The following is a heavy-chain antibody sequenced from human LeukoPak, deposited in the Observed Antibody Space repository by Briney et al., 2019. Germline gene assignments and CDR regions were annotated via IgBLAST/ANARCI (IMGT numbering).Heavy chain of an antibody. V-gene: IGHV4-59*08. CDR2: IYYDGST. D-gene: IGHD2-2*02. CDR1: GGSMSNYW. Sequence: SVTLSLTCTVSGGSMSNYWWNWIRQPPGKGLEWIGYIYYDGSTYYNPALNSRVTISIDTSKNQFSLKLNSVTAADTAVYYCARRLCSSLTCNIGPSGNWLDPWGQGTLVTVSS. J-gene: IGHJ5*02. CDR3: ARRLCSSLTCNIGPSGNWLDP.